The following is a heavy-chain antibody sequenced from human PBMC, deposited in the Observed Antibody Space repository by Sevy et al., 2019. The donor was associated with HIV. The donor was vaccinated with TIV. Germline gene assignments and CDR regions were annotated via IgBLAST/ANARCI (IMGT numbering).Heavy chain of an antibody. CDR1: GYTFTSYG. V-gene: IGHV1-18*01. CDR3: ARDRVGATRSDDAFDI. J-gene: IGHJ3*02. Sequence: ASVKVSGKASGYTFTSYGISWVRQAPGQGLEWMGCISAYNGNTNYARKLQGRVTMTTDTSTSTAYMELRSLRSDDTAVYYCARDRVGATRSDDAFDIWGQGTMVTVSS. D-gene: IGHD1-26*01. CDR2: ISAYNGNT.